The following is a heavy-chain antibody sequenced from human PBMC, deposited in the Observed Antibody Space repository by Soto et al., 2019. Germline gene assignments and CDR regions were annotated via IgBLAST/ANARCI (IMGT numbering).Heavy chain of an antibody. D-gene: IGHD3-9*01. V-gene: IGHV4-31*03. CDR2: IYYSGST. Sequence: SETLSLTCTVSGGSISSGGYYWSWIRQHPGKGLEWIGYIYYSGSTYYNPSLKSRVTISVDTSKNQFSLKLSSVTAADTAVYYCARTVFGPDILADQFVDYYYYMDVWGQGTTVTVSS. CDR1: GGSISSGGYY. CDR3: ARTVFGPDILADQFVDYYYYMDV. J-gene: IGHJ6*03.